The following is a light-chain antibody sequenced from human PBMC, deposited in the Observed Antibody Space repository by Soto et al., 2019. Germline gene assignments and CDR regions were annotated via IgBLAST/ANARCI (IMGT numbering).Light chain of an antibody. CDR2: DTS. V-gene: IGLV7-46*01. CDR1: TGAVTSGHY. Sequence: QAVMTQEPSLTVSPGGTVTLTCGSSTGAVTSGHYPYWFQQKPGQAPKTLIYDTSDKHSWTPARFSGSLLGGKAALTLSGAQPEDEAEYFCLVSYGGDRVFGGGTKLTVL. CDR3: LVSYGGDRV. J-gene: IGLJ3*02.